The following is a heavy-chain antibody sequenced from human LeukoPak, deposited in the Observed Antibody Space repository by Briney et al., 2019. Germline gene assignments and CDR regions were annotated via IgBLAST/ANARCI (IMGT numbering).Heavy chain of an antibody. V-gene: IGHV4-59*01. CDR1: GVSLSTFY. CDR2: IYYSGTT. J-gene: IGHJ4*02. CDR3: ATHSSSSNLFDY. D-gene: IGHD6-6*01. Sequence: NPSETLSLTCTVSGVSLSTFYWSWIRQPPGKGLEWIGYIYYSGTTNYNPSLKSRVTISVDTSKNQFSLKLSSVTAADTAVYYCATHSSSSNLFDYWGQGTLVTVSS.